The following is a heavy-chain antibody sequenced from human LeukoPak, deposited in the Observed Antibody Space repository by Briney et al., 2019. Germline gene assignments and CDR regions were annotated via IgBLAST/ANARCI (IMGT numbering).Heavy chain of an antibody. CDR2: INPNSGGT. V-gene: IGHV1-2*04. D-gene: IGHD6-6*01. CDR3: ARASKYSSSSFDY. CDR1: GYTFTGYY. J-gene: IGHJ4*02. Sequence: ASVNVSCKASGYTFTGYYMHWVRQAPGQGLEWMGWINPNSGGTNYAQKFQGWVTMTRDTSISTAYMELSRLRSDDTAVYYCARASKYSSSSFDYWGQGTLVTVSS.